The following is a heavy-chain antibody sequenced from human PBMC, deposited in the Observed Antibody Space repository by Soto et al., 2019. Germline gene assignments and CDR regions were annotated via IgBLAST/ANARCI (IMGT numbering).Heavy chain of an antibody. V-gene: IGHV3-30*18. Sequence: GGSLRLSCAASGFNFSSYGMHWVRQAPGKGLEWVAVISYDGSNKYYADSVKGRFTISRDNSKNTLYLQMNSLRAEDTAVYYCAKFSHPKWELPREYFDYWGQGTLVTRLL. CDR2: ISYDGSNK. CDR3: AKFSHPKWELPREYFDY. CDR1: GFNFSSYG. D-gene: IGHD1-26*01. J-gene: IGHJ4*02.